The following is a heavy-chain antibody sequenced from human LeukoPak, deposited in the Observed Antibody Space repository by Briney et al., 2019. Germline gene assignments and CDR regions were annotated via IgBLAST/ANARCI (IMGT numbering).Heavy chain of an antibody. Sequence: GGSLRLSCTASGFTFGDYAMSWFRQAPGKGLEWVGFIRSKAYGGTTEYAASVKGRFTISRDDSKSIAYLQMNSLKTEDTAVYYCIRDEGGSYYLEYFQHWGQGTLVTVSS. J-gene: IGHJ1*01. CDR3: IRDEGGSYYLEYFQH. CDR1: GFTFGDYA. D-gene: IGHD1-26*01. CDR2: IRSKAYGGTT. V-gene: IGHV3-49*03.